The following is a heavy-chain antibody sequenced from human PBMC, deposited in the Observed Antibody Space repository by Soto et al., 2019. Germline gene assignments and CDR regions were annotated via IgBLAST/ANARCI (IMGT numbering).Heavy chain of an antibody. CDR1: GLTFKNVW. CDR2: IKSKADGETT. V-gene: IGHV3-15*07. CDR3: NAYNDFWRGHTPL. D-gene: IGHD3-3*01. J-gene: IGHJ4*02. Sequence: EVQLVESGGGLVKPGGSLGLSCAASGLTFKNVWMHWVRQAPGKGLEWVGRIKSKADGETTDYTEPVKGRFTISSDDSKITLYLQMNRLKTEDTAVYYLNAYNDFWRGHTPLWGQGTLVTVSS.